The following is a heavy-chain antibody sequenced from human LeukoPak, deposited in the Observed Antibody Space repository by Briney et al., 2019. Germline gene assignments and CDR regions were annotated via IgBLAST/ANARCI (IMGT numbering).Heavy chain of an antibody. Sequence: GGSLRLSCAAAGFTFSNYYMSWVRQAPGKGREWVANIRQDGSDKYYVDSVKGRFTISRDNARNSLYLQMNSLRVEDTAVYYCARDVREYCSTSSCPPYYSDYWGQGTLVTVSS. V-gene: IGHV3-7*01. D-gene: IGHD2-2*01. CDR1: GFTFSNYY. CDR2: IRQDGSDK. J-gene: IGHJ4*02. CDR3: ARDVREYCSTSSCPPYYSDY.